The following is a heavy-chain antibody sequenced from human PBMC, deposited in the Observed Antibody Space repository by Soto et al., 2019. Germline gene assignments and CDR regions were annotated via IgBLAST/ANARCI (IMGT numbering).Heavy chain of an antibody. J-gene: IGHJ6*02. CDR2: MNPNSGNT. Sequence: QVQLVQSGAEVKKPGASVKVSCKASGYTFTSYDINWVRQATGQGLEWMGWMNPNSGNTGYAQKFQGRVTMTRNTSKSTAYMELSSLRSEDTGVYYCARVPRGVIPYGMDVWGQGTTVTVSS. CDR3: ARVPRGVIPYGMDV. CDR1: GYTFTSYD. D-gene: IGHD3-10*01. V-gene: IGHV1-8*01.